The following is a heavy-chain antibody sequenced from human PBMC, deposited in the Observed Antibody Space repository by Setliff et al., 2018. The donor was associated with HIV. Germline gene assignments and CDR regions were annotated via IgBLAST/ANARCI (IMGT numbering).Heavy chain of an antibody. J-gene: IGHJ6*04. D-gene: IGHD3-10*01. Sequence: RASVKVSCKASGYTFAAHPIHWVRQAPGQRLEWMGWINAGNGNTKYSQEFQDRVTITRDTSASTAYMELSSLRSEDTAVYYCARGKGVGGVVITGGLDVWGKGTTVTVSS. V-gene: IGHV1-3*03. CDR2: INAGNGNT. CDR3: ARGKGVGGVVITGGLDV. CDR1: GYTFAAHP.